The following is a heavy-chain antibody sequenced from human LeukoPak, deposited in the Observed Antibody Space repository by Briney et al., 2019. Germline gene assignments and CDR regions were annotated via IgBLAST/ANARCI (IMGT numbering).Heavy chain of an antibody. CDR2: IKQDGSEK. CDR3: ARDRGAVTDFDY. J-gene: IGHJ4*02. V-gene: IGHV3-7*01. Sequence: GGSLRLSCAAFSGYWMTWVRQAPGKGLEWVANIKQDGSEKYYVDSVKGRFTISRDNAKNSLFLQMNSLRAEDTAVYYCARDRGAVTDFDYWGQGTLVTVSS. D-gene: IGHD4-17*01. CDR1: SGYW.